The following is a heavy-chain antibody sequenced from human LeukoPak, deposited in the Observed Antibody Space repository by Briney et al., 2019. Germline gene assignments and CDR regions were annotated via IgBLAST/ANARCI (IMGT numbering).Heavy chain of an antibody. J-gene: IGHJ4*02. D-gene: IGHD3-22*01. CDR1: GGSISSYY. Sequence: SETLSLTCTVSGGSISSYYWSWIRQPPGKGLEWIGEINHSGSTNYNPSLKSRVTISVDTSKNQFSLKLSSVTAADTAVYYCARGNSSGYYQDYWGQGTLVTVSS. V-gene: IGHV4-34*01. CDR3: ARGNSSGYYQDY. CDR2: INHSGST.